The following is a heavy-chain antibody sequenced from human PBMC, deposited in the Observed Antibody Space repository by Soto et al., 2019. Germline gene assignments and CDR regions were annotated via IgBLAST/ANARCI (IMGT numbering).Heavy chain of an antibody. CDR2: IIPIFGTA. Sequence: QVQLVQSGAEVKKPGSSVKVSCKASGGTFSSYAISWVRQAPGQGLEWMGGIIPIFGTANYAQKFQGRVTITADESPSTAYMELSSLRSSDTAVYYCATDIVVVVAATPRGMDVWGQGTTVTVSS. CDR1: GGTFSSYA. CDR3: ATDIVVVVAATPRGMDV. V-gene: IGHV1-69*01. J-gene: IGHJ6*02. D-gene: IGHD2-15*01.